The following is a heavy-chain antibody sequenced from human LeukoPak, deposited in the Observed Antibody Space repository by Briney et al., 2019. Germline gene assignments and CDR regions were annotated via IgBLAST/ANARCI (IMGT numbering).Heavy chain of an antibody. CDR2: INHSGST. CDR3: ARGSPEDSSGYYFYDAFDI. J-gene: IGHJ3*02. CDR1: GGSFSGYY. D-gene: IGHD3-22*01. V-gene: IGHV4-34*01. Sequence: SETLSLTCAVYGGSFSGYYWSWIRQPPGKGLEWIGEINHSGSTNYNPSLKSRVTISVDTSKNQFSLKLSSVTAADTAAYYCARGSPEDSSGYYFYDAFDIWGQGTMVTVSS.